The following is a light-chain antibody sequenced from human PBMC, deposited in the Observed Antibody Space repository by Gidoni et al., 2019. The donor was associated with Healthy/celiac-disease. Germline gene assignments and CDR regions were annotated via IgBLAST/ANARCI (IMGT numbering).Light chain of an antibody. CDR1: QSVSIY. CDR3: QQRSNWPPTWT. CDR2: NAS. V-gene: IGKV3-11*01. Sequence: ILLNQSPATLSLSPGERATLSCRSSQSVSIYLAWYQQTHGQAPSLLIFNASNRATGIPARCSGSGSGTDLTLTISSLEPEDFAVYYYQQRSNWPPTWTFGQGTKVEIK. J-gene: IGKJ1*01.